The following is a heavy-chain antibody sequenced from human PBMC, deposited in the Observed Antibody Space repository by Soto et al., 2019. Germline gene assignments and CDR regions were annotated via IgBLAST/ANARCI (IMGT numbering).Heavy chain of an antibody. J-gene: IGHJ3*02. CDR1: GFTFSSYA. V-gene: IGHV3-23*01. CDR3: AKDGSPNYDYIWGSYRQTDAFDI. Sequence: PGGSLRLSCAASGFTFSSYAMSWVRQAPGKGLEWVSAISGSGGSTYYADSVKGRFTISRDNSKNTLYLQMNSLRAEDTAVYYCAKDGSPNYDYIWGSYRQTDAFDIWGQGTMVTVSS. CDR2: ISGSGGST. D-gene: IGHD3-16*02.